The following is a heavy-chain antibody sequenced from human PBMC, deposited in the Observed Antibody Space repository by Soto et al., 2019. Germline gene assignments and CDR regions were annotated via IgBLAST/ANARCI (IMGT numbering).Heavy chain of an antibody. Sequence: EVHLVESGGDLVEPGGSLRLSCVVSGLTFTRAWINWVRQAPGKGLEWVGRIKNKIDGGTTDFAAPVKGRFAISRDDSRDIVYLQMGNLKIEESAVYYCTTGSGFTTTIVRFDFWGLGTLVTVSS. CDR2: IKNKIDGGTT. V-gene: IGHV3-15*07. CDR3: TTGSGFTTTIVRFDF. D-gene: IGHD4-17*01. CDR1: GLTFTRAW. J-gene: IGHJ4*01.